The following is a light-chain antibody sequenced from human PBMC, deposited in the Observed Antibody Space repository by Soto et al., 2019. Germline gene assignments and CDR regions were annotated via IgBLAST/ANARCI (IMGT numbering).Light chain of an antibody. V-gene: IGKV1-5*03. J-gene: IGKJ1*01. Sequence: IPMTQSPSTLSVSVGARVTITCRASQSIETLLAWYQQKPGKAPSLLIYKASTLQSGVRSRSSGSGSGTELTLTIRRPKPEDVATDEGLRQELYPWTFGQGTKVDIK. CDR3: LRQELYPWT. CDR2: KAS. CDR1: QSIETL.